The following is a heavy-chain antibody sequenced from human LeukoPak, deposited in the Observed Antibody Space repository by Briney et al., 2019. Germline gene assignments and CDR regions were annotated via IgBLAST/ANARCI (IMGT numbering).Heavy chain of an antibody. J-gene: IGHJ4*02. CDR1: GFTFSSYS. Sequence: PGGSLRLSCAASGFTFSSYSMNWVRQAPGKGLEWVSSISSSSSYIYYADSVEGRFTISRDNAKNSLYLQMNSLRAEDTAVYYCARVRKGSNVDDYWGQATLVTVSS. V-gene: IGHV3-21*01. CDR2: ISSSSSYI. D-gene: IGHD1-14*01. CDR3: ARVRKGSNVDDY.